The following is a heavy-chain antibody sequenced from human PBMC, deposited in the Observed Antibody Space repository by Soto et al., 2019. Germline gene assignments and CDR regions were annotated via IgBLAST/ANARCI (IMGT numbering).Heavy chain of an antibody. V-gene: IGHV4-59*01. CDR3: ATGPYYDILTGYPADWYFEL. J-gene: IGHJ2*01. CDR1: GGSISSYY. D-gene: IGHD3-9*01. Sequence: PSETLSLTCTVSGGSISSYYWSWIRQPPGKGLEWIGYTYYSGSTNYNPSLKSRVTISVDTSKNQFSLKLSSVTAADTAVYYCATGPYYDILTGYPADWYFELWGRGTLVTVSS. CDR2: TYYSGST.